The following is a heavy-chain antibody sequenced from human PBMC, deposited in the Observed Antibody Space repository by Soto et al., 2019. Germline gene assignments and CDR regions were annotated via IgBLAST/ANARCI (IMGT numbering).Heavy chain of an antibody. Sequence: QVQLVESGGGVVQPGRSLRLSCAASGFTFSNYGMHWVRQAPGKGLEWVAIMSNDGKNKFYADSVKGRFTISRDDSKNTLYLQMDSLKTEDTAVYSCARDGYCRSNSCLRKIGEYWGQGTLVPGPS. CDR2: MSNDGKNK. D-gene: IGHD2-2*03. J-gene: IGHJ4*02. CDR3: ARDGYCRSNSCLRKIGEY. V-gene: IGHV3-30*03. CDR1: GFTFSNYG.